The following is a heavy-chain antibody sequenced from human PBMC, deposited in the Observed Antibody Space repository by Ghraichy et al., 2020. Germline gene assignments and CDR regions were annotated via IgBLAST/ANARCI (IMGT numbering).Heavy chain of an antibody. CDR2: ISGSGGVT. J-gene: IGHJ3*02. CDR1: GFTFSNYA. V-gene: IGHV3-23*01. Sequence: GSLRLSCAASGFTFSNYAMSWVRRAPGKGLEWVSAISGSGGVTKYADSVKGRFTISRDYSKNTLYLQMNDLRAEDTAVYYCAKVAWFPYDAFDIWGQGTMVTVSS. D-gene: IGHD3-10*01. CDR3: AKVAWFPYDAFDI.